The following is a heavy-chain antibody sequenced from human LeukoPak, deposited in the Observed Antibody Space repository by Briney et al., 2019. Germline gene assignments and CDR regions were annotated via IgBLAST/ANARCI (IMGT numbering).Heavy chain of an antibody. D-gene: IGHD2/OR15-2a*01. CDR1: GYTFHSYW. CDR2: IYPGDSDT. V-gene: IGHV5-51*01. Sequence: GESLKISCKGSGYTFHSYWIAWVRQMPGKGLEWMGIIYPGDSDTRYSPSFQGQVTLSADKSISTAYLQWSSLKASDTAMYYCARHVSGTFYYYGMDVWGQGTTVTVSS. J-gene: IGHJ6*02. CDR3: ARHVSGTFYYYGMDV.